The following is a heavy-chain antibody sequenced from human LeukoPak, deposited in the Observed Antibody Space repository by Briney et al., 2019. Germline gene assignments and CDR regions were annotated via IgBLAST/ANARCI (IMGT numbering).Heavy chain of an antibody. CDR1: SGSFSGYY. CDR2: INHSVGT. J-gene: IGHJ6*03. Sequence: SETLSLTCSVYSGSFSGYYWSRLRQPPGKGLEWIGEINHSVGTNYNPSLKSRVTMSLDTSKNQFSLKLSSVTAADTAVYYCARIGYCSSTSCRPGEDYYYMDVWGKGTTVTVSS. CDR3: ARIGYCSSTSCRPGEDYYYMDV. D-gene: IGHD2-2*03. V-gene: IGHV4-34*01.